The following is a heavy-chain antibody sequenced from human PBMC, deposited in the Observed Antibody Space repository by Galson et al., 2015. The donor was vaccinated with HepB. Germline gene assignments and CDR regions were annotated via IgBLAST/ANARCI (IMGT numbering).Heavy chain of an antibody. J-gene: IGHJ4*02. D-gene: IGHD5-12*01. CDR2: IKQDGSEK. CDR1: GFTFSSYW. CDR3: ARDEVVTTITTFDY. V-gene: IGHV3-7*01. Sequence: SLRLSCAASGFTFSSYWMSWVRQAPGKGLEWVANIKQDGSEKNYMDSVEGRFTISRDNAKNSLYLQMNSLRVGDTAVYYCARDEVVTTITTFDYRGQGTLVTVSS.